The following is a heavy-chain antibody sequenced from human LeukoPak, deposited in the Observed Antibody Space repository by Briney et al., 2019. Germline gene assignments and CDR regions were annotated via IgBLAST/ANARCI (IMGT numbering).Heavy chain of an antibody. Sequence: GGSLRLSFAASGFTYRTYRMNWVRQAPGKGLEWVSSISGSSDYIFYADSVKGRFTMSRDNAKNSLYLQMNSLRAEDTAVYYCARADGSVAGPLSGHWGQGTLVTVSS. V-gene: IGHV3-21*01. J-gene: IGHJ4*02. CDR1: GFTYRTYR. D-gene: IGHD6-19*01. CDR2: ISGSSDYI. CDR3: ARADGSVAGPLSGH.